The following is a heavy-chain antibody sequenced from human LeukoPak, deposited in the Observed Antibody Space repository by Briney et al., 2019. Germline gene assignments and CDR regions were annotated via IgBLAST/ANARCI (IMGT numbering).Heavy chain of an antibody. Sequence: GGFLRLSCAASGFTFSDYAMSWVRQAPGKGPEWVSAITGSGGSTYYADSVKGRFTISRDKSKNTLYLQMNSLRAEDTALYYCAKDPAYYYGSGSYSTFEYWGQGTLVTVSS. V-gene: IGHV3-23*01. CDR3: AKDPAYYYGSGSYSTFEY. CDR2: ITGSGGST. J-gene: IGHJ4*02. CDR1: GFTFSDYA. D-gene: IGHD3-10*01.